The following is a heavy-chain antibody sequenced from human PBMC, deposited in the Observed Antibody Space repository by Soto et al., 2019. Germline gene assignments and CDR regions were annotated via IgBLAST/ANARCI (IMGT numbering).Heavy chain of an antibody. Sequence: QITLKESGPTLVKPTQTLTLTCTFSGFSLSTSGVGVGWIRQPPGKALEWLALIYWDDNKRYSPSLKSRLTITKDTSKTQVVLTMTNMDPVDTATYYCTHPATLNPLDYWGQGTLVTVSS. CDR3: THPATLNPLDY. J-gene: IGHJ4*02. CDR1: GFSLSTSGVG. V-gene: IGHV2-5*02. CDR2: IYWDDNK.